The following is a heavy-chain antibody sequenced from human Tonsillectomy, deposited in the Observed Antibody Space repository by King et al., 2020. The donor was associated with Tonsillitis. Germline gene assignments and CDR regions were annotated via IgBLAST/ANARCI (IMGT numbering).Heavy chain of an antibody. D-gene: IGHD2-2*01. V-gene: IGHV1-18*01. CDR3: ARDMPPPNSYMDV. CDR1: GYTFTSYG. J-gene: IGHJ6*03. Sequence: QLVQSGAEVKKPGASVKVSCKASGYTFTSYGISWVRQAPGQGLEWVGWISPYNGDTNFAQKFQGRVSMTTDTSTSTAYMELRSLRSDDAAVYYCARDMPPPNSYMDVWGTGTTVTVSS. CDR2: ISPYNGDT.